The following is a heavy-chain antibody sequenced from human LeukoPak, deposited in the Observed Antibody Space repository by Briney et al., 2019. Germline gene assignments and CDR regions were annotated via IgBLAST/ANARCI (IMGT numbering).Heavy chain of an antibody. CDR2: IYSGGST. V-gene: IGHV3-66*01. J-gene: IGHJ4*02. CDR1: GFSVSSNY. Sequence: GGSLRLSCVVSGFSVSSNYMSWVRQAPGKGLEWVSVIYSGGSTYYADSVKGRFTISRDNSKNTLYLQMNSLRAEDTAVYHCAREAGLYDSSGYYLDYWGQGTLVTVSS. CDR3: AREAGLYDSSGYYLDY. D-gene: IGHD3-22*01.